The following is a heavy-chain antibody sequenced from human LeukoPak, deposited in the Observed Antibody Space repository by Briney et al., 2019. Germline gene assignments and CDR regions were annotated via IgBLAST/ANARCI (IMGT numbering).Heavy chain of an antibody. Sequence: GGSLRLSCAASGFTFSSYAMSLVRQAPGKGLEWVSAISGSGGSTYYADSVKGRFTISRDNSKNTLYLQMNSLGAEDTAVYYCAKEYSGYDSAGGDYWGQGTLVTVSS. V-gene: IGHV3-23*01. CDR2: ISGSGGST. D-gene: IGHD5-12*01. J-gene: IGHJ4*02. CDR1: GFTFSSYA. CDR3: AKEYSGYDSAGGDY.